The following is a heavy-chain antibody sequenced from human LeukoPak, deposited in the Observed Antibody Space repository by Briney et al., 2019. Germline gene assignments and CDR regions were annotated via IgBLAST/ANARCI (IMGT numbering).Heavy chain of an antibody. CDR3: ARGYYDSSGYYYGENWFDP. CDR1: GFTFSSYG. J-gene: IGHJ5*02. V-gene: IGHV3-33*01. Sequence: GGSLRLSCAASGFTFSSYGMHWVRQAPGKGLEWVTVIWYDGSNKYYADSVKGRFTISRDNSKNTLYPQMNSLRAEDTAVYYCARGYYDSSGYYYGENWFDPWGQGTLVTVSS. CDR2: IWYDGSNK. D-gene: IGHD3-22*01.